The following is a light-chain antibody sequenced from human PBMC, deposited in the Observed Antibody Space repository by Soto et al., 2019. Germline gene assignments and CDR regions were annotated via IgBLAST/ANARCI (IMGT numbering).Light chain of an antibody. CDR1: SSDVGGYNY. V-gene: IGLV2-8*01. J-gene: IGLJ3*02. CDR3: SSYAGSNIGV. Sequence: HSALTQPPSASGSPGQSVTISCTGTSSDVGGYNYVSWYQQHPGKAPKLMIYEVSKRPSGVPDRFSGSKSGNTASLTVSGLQAEDEADYYCSSYAGSNIGVFGGGTKSPS. CDR2: EVS.